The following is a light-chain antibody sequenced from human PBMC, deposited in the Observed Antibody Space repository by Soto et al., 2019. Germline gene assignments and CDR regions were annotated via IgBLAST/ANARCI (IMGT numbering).Light chain of an antibody. CDR1: DIGDKN. V-gene: IGLV3-21*02. CDR2: DDS. CDR3: QVWDNTSDQYV. Sequence: SYELTQPPSVSVAPGQTARITCGGYDIGDKNVHWYQQRPGQAPVLVVYDDSDRPSGIPERLSGSNSGNTATLTITRVEAGDEADYYCQVWDNTSDQYVFGTGTKLTVL. J-gene: IGLJ1*01.